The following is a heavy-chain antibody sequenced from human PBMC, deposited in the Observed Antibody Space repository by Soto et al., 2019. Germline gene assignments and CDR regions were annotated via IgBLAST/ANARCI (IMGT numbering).Heavy chain of an antibody. J-gene: IGHJ3*02. V-gene: IGHV2-5*02. CDR1: GFSLSTSGVG. CDR2: IYWDDDK. D-gene: IGHD3-3*01. CDR3: AQSDDDFWSGYYAFDI. Sequence: QITLKESGPTLVKPTQTLTLTCTFSGFSLSTSGVGVGWIRQPPGKALEWLALIYWDDDKGYSPSLKSRLTITKDSSKNQVVLTMSNMDPVDTATYYCAQSDDDFWSGYYAFDIWGQGTMVTVSS.